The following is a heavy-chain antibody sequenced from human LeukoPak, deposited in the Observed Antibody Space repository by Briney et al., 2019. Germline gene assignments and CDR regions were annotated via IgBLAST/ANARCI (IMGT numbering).Heavy chain of an antibody. CDR2: FYTSGSA. D-gene: IGHD2-2*01. J-gene: IGHJ4*02. Sequence: ETLSLTCTVSGYSISSSYWSWIGQPAGKGLEWIGRFYTSGSANYNPSLKSRVSMSVDTSKNQLSLKLTSVTAADTAVYYCARGGGASPSDYWGQGILVTVSS. CDR3: ARGGGASPSDY. V-gene: IGHV4-4*07. CDR1: GYSISSSY.